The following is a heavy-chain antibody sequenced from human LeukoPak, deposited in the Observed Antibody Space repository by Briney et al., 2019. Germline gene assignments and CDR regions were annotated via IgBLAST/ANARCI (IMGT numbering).Heavy chain of an antibody. CDR1: GFTVSSSY. D-gene: IGHD6-19*01. J-gene: IGHJ4*02. CDR3: ARDQGSGWYDY. CDR2: IYSGGST. Sequence: PGGSLRLPCAASGFTVSSSYTSWVRQAPGKGLEWVSVIYSGGSTYYADSVKGRFTISRDNAKNSLYLQMNSLRAEDTAVYYCARDQGSGWYDYWGQGTLVTVSS. V-gene: IGHV3-53*01.